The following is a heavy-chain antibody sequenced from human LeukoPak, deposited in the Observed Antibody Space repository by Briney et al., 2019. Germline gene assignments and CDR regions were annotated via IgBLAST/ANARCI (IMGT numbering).Heavy chain of an antibody. V-gene: IGHV4-4*07. Sequence: SETLSLTCSVSGGSITTYYWSWVRQPAGKGLEWIGRIYTRGGSHYNPSFQSRVTMSLDTSKNQFSLDLFSVTAADTAVYYCARLSGSPHPPFDYWGQGTLVTVSS. J-gene: IGHJ4*02. CDR2: IYTRGGS. CDR1: GGSITTYY. D-gene: IGHD1-26*01. CDR3: ARLSGSPHPPFDY.